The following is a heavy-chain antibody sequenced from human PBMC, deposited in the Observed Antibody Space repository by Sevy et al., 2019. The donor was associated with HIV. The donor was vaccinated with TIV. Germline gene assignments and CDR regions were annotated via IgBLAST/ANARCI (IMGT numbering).Heavy chain of an antibody. V-gene: IGHV3-15*01. CDR3: TTDTGISDYDFWSGRDDTFDN. D-gene: IGHD3-3*01. Sequence: VGSLRLSCAASGFTFSNAWMSWVRQAPGKGLEWVGRIKSKTDGGTTDYAAPVKGRFTISTDESKNTLYLQMNSLKTEDTAVYYCTTDTGISDYDFWSGRDDTFDNWGQGTMVTVSS. J-gene: IGHJ3*02. CDR1: GFTFSNAW. CDR2: IKSKTDGGTT.